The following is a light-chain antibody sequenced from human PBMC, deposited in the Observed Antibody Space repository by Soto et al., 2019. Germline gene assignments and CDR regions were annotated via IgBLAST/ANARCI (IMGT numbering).Light chain of an antibody. V-gene: IGKV4-1*01. Sequence: DFVMTQSPDSLAVSLGERATINCKSSQSVFSSSTNKNYLAWYQQKPGKAPKLLIYDASSLESGVPSRFSGSGSETEFTLTISSLLPDDFATYYCQQYNRYWTFGQGTKVDIK. CDR3: QQYNRYWT. CDR2: DAS. CDR1: QSVFSSSTNKNY. J-gene: IGKJ1*01.